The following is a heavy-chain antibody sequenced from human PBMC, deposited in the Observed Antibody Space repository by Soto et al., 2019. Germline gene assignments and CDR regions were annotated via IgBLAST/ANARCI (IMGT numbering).Heavy chain of an antibody. CDR3: ARDRGIAAAGSGGNWLDP. D-gene: IGHD6-13*01. CDR1: GGTFSSYG. V-gene: IGHV1-69*01. CDR2: IIPAFRKA. J-gene: IGHJ5*02. Sequence: QVQLVQSGPEVKKPGSSVKVSCKASGGTFSSYGISWVRQAPGQGLEWMGGIIPAFRKANYAQKFQGRVTITADESTSTAYMELSSLRSEDTAVYYCARDRGIAAAGSGGNWLDPWGQGTLVTVSS.